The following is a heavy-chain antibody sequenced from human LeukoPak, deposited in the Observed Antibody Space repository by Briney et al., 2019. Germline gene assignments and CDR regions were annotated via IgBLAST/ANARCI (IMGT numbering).Heavy chain of an antibody. CDR3: ARGSVGMATITLFDY. Sequence: PSETLSLTCAVYGGSFSGYYWSWIRQPPGKGLEWIGEINHSGSTNYNPSLKSRVTISVDTSKNQFSLKLSSVTAADTAVYYCARGSVGMATITLFDYWGQGTLVTVSS. J-gene: IGHJ4*02. D-gene: IGHD5-24*01. V-gene: IGHV4-34*01. CDR2: INHSGST. CDR1: GGSFSGYY.